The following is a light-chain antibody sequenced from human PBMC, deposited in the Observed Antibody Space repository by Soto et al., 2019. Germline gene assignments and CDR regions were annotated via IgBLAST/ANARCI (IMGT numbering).Light chain of an antibody. V-gene: IGKV3-11*01. CDR2: XAS. J-gene: IGKJ1*01. Sequence: IVLTQSPATLSLSPGESATLACRASQGVXSDLAWYQRKPGQAPRVLIDXASSRATGIPARFSGSGSGTDFTITISSLEPEDVAVYYCQHRANLWTFGQGTKVDIK. CDR3: QHRANLWT. CDR1: QGVXSD.